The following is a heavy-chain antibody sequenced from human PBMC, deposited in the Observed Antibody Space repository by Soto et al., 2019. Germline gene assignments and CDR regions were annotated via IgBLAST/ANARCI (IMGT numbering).Heavy chain of an antibody. V-gene: IGHV1-69*06. Sequence: SVKVSCKASGGTFSSYAISWVRQARGQGLEWMGGINPIFGTANYAQKFQGRVTITADKSTSTAYMELSSLRSEDTAVYYCARDRAVRAFSGMDVWGQGTTVGVSS. CDR2: INPIFGTA. J-gene: IGHJ6*02. CDR3: ARDRAVRAFSGMDV. CDR1: GGTFSSYA. D-gene: IGHD3-10*01.